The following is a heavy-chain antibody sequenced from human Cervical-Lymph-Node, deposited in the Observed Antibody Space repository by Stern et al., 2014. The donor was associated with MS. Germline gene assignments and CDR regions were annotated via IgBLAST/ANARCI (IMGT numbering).Heavy chain of an antibody. V-gene: IGHV3-33*01. CDR2: IWYDGNNK. J-gene: IGHJ4*02. Sequence: VQLVESGGGVVQAGRSLRLSCAASGFTFSSYGLHWVRPAPGTGLEWVGVIWYDGNNKYHADSVKGRFTISRDNSKNTLYLQMSSLRAEDTAVYYCARDSGGNYVEDIDYWGQGTLVTVSS. CDR1: GFTFSSYG. D-gene: IGHD4-23*01. CDR3: ARDSGGNYVEDIDY.